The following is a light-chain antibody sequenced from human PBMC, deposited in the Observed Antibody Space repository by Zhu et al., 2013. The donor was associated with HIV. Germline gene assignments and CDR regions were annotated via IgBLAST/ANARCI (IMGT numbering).Light chain of an antibody. Sequence: QSALTQPASVSGSPGQSITISCTGTSSDVGGYNYVSWYQQHPGKAPQLMIYEVSKRPSGVSNRFSGSKSGNTASLTISGLQAEDEADYYCCSYAGTSTYVFGSGTKVTV. CDR2: EVS. CDR1: SSDVGGYNY. J-gene: IGLJ1*01. V-gene: IGLV2-23*02. CDR3: CSYAGTSTYV.